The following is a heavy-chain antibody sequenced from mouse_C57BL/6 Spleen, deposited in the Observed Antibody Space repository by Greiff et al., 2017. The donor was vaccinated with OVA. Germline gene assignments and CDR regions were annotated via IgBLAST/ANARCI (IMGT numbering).Heavy chain of an antibody. J-gene: IGHJ1*03. CDR3: ARHEEAYCDGSSYWYFDV. D-gene: IGHD1-1*01. V-gene: IGHV1-62-2*01. Sequence: QVQLQQSGAELVKPGASVKLSCKASGYTFTEYTIHWVKQRSGQGLEWIGWFYPGSGSIKYNEKFKDKATLTADKSSSTVYMELSRLTSEDSAVYFCARHEEAYCDGSSYWYFDVWGTGTTVTVSS. CDR1: GYTFTEYT. CDR2: FYPGSGSI.